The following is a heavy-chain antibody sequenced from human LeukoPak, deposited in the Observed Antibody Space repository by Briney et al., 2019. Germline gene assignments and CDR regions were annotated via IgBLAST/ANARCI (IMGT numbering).Heavy chain of an antibody. CDR1: GFTFSSYD. V-gene: IGHV3-13*01. Sequence: GGSLRLSCAASGFTFSSYDMHWDRQAPGEGLEWVSAFHTDGGTFYLDSVRGRFTVSREDATNSLYLQLDTLRAGDTAVYYCARGSGPGVTTIDSWGQGTLVLVSS. CDR3: ARGSGPGVTTIDS. CDR2: FHTDGGT. J-gene: IGHJ4*02. D-gene: IGHD4-17*01.